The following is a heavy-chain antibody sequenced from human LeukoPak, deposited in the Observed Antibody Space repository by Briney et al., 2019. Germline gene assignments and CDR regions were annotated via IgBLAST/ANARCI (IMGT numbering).Heavy chain of an antibody. CDR1: GFTFSDYW. D-gene: IGHD1-26*01. CDR2: INTDGSFT. V-gene: IGHV3-74*01. Sequence: GGSLRLSCAASGFTFSDYWMHWVRQAPGKGLVWVSRINTDGSFTRYADSVQGRFTISRDTAKHTLFLQMNSLRAEDTAVYYCAREAKVGGALQYWGQGILVTVSS. J-gene: IGHJ4*02. CDR3: AREAKVGGALQY.